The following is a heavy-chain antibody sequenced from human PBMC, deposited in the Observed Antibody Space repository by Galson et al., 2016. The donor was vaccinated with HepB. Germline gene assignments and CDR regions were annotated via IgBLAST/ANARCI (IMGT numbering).Heavy chain of an antibody. Sequence: TLSLTCTVSGGPISSGVYYWSWIRQHPGKGLEWIGYIYYTGSTDCNPSLKSRVTISVDTSKNQFSLKLSSVTAADTAVYYCARDGRLGEKGLYDFWGQGTLVTVSS. CDR2: IYYTGST. V-gene: IGHV4-31*03. CDR3: ARDGRLGEKGLYDF. J-gene: IGHJ4*02. CDR1: GGPISSGVYY. D-gene: IGHD3-10*01.